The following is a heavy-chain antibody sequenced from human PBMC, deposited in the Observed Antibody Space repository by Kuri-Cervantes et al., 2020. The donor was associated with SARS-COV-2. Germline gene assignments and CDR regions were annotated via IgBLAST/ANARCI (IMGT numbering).Heavy chain of an antibody. CDR1: GYTFTSYA. D-gene: IGHD5-18*01. CDR2: ISTYNGNT. Sequence: ASVKVSCKAFGYTFTSYAISWVRQAPGQGLEWMGWISTYNGNTNYAQKLQGRVTMTTDTSTSTAYMELRSLRSDDTAVHYCAREIQLWKPIDYWGQGTLVTVSS. J-gene: IGHJ4*02. CDR3: AREIQLWKPIDY. V-gene: IGHV1-18*04.